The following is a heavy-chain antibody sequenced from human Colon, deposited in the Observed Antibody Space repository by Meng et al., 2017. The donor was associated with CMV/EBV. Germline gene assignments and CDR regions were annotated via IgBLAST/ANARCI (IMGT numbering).Heavy chain of an antibody. J-gene: IGHJ3*02. D-gene: IGHD2-2*01. CDR3: VRGSSRGGTDAFDI. CDR2: ISYSDGRA. Sequence: ASGITFGASGMTWVRQAPGKGLEWVSGISYSDGRAYYTDSVKGRFSIFRDISKSTLYMQMNSLSAEDTAVYYCVRGSSRGGTDAFDIWGQGTMVTVSS. CDR1: GITFGASG. V-gene: IGHV3-23*01.